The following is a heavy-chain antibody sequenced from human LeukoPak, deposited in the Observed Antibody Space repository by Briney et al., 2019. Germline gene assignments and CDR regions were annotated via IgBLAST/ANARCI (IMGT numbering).Heavy chain of an antibody. V-gene: IGHV3-23*01. D-gene: IGHD5-12*01. CDR1: GFTFRNYA. CDR2: ISDSGGST. J-gene: IGHJ4*02. Sequence: GGSLRLSCAASGFTFRNYAMNWVRQAPGKGLEWVSAISDSGGSTNHADSVKGRFTISRDNSNNTLYLQMNSLRAEDTAVYYCAKARGSGYAEYYFDYWGQGTLVTVSS. CDR3: AKARGSGYAEYYFDY.